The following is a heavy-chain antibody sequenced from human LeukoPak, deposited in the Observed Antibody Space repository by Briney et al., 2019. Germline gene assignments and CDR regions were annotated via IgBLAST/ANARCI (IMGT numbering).Heavy chain of an antibody. V-gene: IGHV5-51*01. CDR3: ARAPPDGYKPAYFDY. Sequence: GESLKISCKGSGYSFTSYWIGWVRQMPGKGLEWMGIIYSGDSDTRYSPSFQGQVTISADKSISTAYLQWSSLKASDTAMYYCARAPPDGYKPAYFDYWGQGTLVTVSS. D-gene: IGHD5-24*01. CDR1: GYSFTSYW. CDR2: IYSGDSDT. J-gene: IGHJ4*02.